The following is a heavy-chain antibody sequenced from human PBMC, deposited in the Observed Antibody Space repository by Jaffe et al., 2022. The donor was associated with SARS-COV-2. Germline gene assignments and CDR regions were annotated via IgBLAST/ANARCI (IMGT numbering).Heavy chain of an antibody. V-gene: IGHV2-5*02. D-gene: IGHD6-19*01. CDR2: IYWDDDK. CDR1: GFSLTTTGVG. J-gene: IGHJ4*02. Sequence: QITLKESGPTLVKPTQTLTLTCTFSGFSLTTTGVGVGWIRQPPGKALEWLALIYWDDDKRYSPSLTNRLTITRDTSKNQVVLTMTNMDPVDTATYYCAHRTSYSRGWGDYFDYWGQGTLVTVSS. CDR3: AHRTSYSRGWGDYFDY.